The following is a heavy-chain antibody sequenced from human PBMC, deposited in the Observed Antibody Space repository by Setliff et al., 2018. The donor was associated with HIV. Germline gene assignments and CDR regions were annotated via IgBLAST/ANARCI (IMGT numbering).Heavy chain of an antibody. Sequence: KPSETLSLTCTVSGGSISSHYWSWIRQPPGKGLEWIGHIYYSGSTDYNPSLKSRVTISLDTSKNQFSLKLTSVTAADTAVYYCAREGRYSSACFFDYWGQGTLVTVSS. D-gene: IGHD6-19*01. V-gene: IGHV4-59*11. J-gene: IGHJ4*02. CDR2: IYYSGST. CDR3: AREGRYSSACFFDY. CDR1: GGSISSHY.